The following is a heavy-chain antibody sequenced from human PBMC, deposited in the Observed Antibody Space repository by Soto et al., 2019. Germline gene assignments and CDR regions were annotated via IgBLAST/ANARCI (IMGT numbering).Heavy chain of an antibody. CDR2: ISGSGGST. Sequence: PGGSLRLSCAASGFTFSSYAMSWVRQAPGKGLEWVSAISGSGGSTYYADSVKGRFTISRDNSKNTLYLQMNSLRAEDTAVYYFAKAPYYDILTGPLFDYGGQGPLVTVSS. D-gene: IGHD3-9*01. CDR3: AKAPYYDILTGPLFDY. V-gene: IGHV3-23*01. CDR1: GFTFSSYA. J-gene: IGHJ4*02.